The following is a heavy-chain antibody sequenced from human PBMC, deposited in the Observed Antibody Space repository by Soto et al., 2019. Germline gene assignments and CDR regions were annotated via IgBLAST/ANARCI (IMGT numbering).Heavy chain of an antibody. V-gene: IGHV1-69*01. CDR2: IIPFSHTT. Sequence: QVPLVQSGAEVKKPGSSVKVSCKTSGGTFSRHPISWVRQAPGQGLEWMGGIIPFSHTTTYAQKFQGRVTISADESTSTAYMELSSLTSDDTAVYYCTREGYKYGRPANFDSWGQGTLVTVSS. CDR1: GGTFSRHP. CDR3: TREGYKYGRPANFDS. D-gene: IGHD5-18*01. J-gene: IGHJ4*02.